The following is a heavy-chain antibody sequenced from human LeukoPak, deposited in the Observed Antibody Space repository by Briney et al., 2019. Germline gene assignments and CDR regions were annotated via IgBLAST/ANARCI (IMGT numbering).Heavy chain of an antibody. CDR3: ARDKGYCSGGSCYMGGLDY. D-gene: IGHD2-15*01. Sequence: SETLSLTCTVSGGSISSYYWSWIRQPPGKGLEWIGYIYYSGSTNYNPSPKSRVTISVDTSKNQFSLKLSSVTAADTAVYYCARDKGYCSGGSCYMGGLDYWGQGTLVTVSS. CDR2: IYYSGST. CDR1: GGSISSYY. J-gene: IGHJ4*02. V-gene: IGHV4-59*01.